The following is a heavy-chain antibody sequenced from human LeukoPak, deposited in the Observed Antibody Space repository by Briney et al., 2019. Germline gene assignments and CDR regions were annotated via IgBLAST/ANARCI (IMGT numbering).Heavy chain of an antibody. J-gene: IGHJ5*02. V-gene: IGHV4-59*01. Sequence: SETLSLTCTVSGASISSYYWSWIRQPPGKGLEWIGYIYNSGSTNYNPSLKNRVTISVDTSKNQFSLKLSSVTAADTAVYYCARCVVRGVPRRFDPWGQGTLVTVSS. CDR1: GASISSYY. D-gene: IGHD3-10*01. CDR3: ARCVVRGVPRRFDP. CDR2: IYNSGST.